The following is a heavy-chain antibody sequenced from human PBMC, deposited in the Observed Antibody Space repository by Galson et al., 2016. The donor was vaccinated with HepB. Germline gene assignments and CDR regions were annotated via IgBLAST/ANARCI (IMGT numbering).Heavy chain of an antibody. CDR3: ARGYIVVVPGAIATTADGFDI. J-gene: IGHJ3*02. CDR1: GYTFTSYY. Sequence: SVKVSCKASGYTFTSYYIHWVRQAPGQGLEWMGMINPSGDDTNNAQKFQGRVTVTRDTSTSKVYMELSSLRSEDTAVYYCARGYIVVVPGAIATTADGFDIWGQGTLVTVSS. V-gene: IGHV1-46*01. CDR2: INPSGDDT. D-gene: IGHD2-2*02.